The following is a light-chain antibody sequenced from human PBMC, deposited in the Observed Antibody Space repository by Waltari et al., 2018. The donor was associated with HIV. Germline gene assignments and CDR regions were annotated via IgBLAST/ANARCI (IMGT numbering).Light chain of an antibody. CDR1: TSDVGGYNY. V-gene: IGLV2-8*01. CDR2: EGS. J-gene: IGLJ2*01. Sequence: QSALTQPPSASGSPGQSVTISCTGTTSDVGGYNYVSWYQNHPGKAPKLMVYEGSKRPSGVPDRFSGSKAGNTASLTVSGLQADDEADYYCSSYAGNNILVFGGGTKLTVL. CDR3: SSYAGNNILV.